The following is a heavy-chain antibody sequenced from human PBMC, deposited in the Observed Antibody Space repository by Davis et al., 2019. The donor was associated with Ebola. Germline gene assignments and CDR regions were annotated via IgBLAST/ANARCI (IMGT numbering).Heavy chain of an antibody. Sequence: PGGSLRLSCAASGFTFNYYAMSWVRQAPGKGLEWVSLIGGGGDDTYYADSVKGRFTISREDSKNTLYLQMNNLRADDTARYYCVRGGRDNVMVVATIPQFDYWGQGTLVTVSS. CDR3: VRGGRDNVMVVATIPQFDY. CDR2: IGGGGDDT. CDR1: GFTFNYYA. D-gene: IGHD2-15*01. V-gene: IGHV3-23*01. J-gene: IGHJ4*02.